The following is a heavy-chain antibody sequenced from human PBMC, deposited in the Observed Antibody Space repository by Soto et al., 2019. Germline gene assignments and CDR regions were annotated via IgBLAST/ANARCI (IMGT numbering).Heavy chain of an antibody. CDR3: ARRRNLDV. V-gene: IGHV4-34*01. Sequence: QVQVQQWGAGLLKFSETLSLTCAVNGGSFSGWHWSWIRQPPGKGMEWIGEASHTGGTNYHQSLKRRATISVVRSRNQLSLKQTSVSAADTAVYYCARRRNLDVWGPGTTVIVSS. D-gene: IGHD1-1*01. J-gene: IGHJ6*02. CDR2: ASHTGGT. CDR1: GGSFSGWH.